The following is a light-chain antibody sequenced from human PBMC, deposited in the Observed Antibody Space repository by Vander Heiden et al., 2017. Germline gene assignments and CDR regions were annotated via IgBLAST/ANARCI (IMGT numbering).Light chain of an antibody. CDR1: SSDIGGYNL. CDR2: ESS. J-gene: IGLJ2*01. CDR3: CSYAGSYTLEV. V-gene: IGLV2-23*01. Sequence: QSALTPPASVSGSPGQSITISCTGTSSDIGGYNLVSWYQQHPGKAPKVLIYESSKRPSGVSNRFSASKSGNTASLTISGLQAEDEADYFCCSYAGSYTLEVFGGGTKLTVL.